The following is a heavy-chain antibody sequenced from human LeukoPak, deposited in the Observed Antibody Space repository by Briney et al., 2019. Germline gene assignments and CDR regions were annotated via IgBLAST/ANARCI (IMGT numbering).Heavy chain of an antibody. CDR3: AKGADSSGWYSVAYNYMDV. V-gene: IGHV3-23*01. CDR2: ISGSDGST. CDR1: GFTFSSYG. Sequence: GGSLRLSCAASGFTFSSYGMSWVRQAPGKGLEWVSAISGSDGSTYYADSVKGRFTISRDNSKNTLYLQMNSLRAEDTAVYYCAKGADSSGWYSVAYNYMDVWGKGTTVTISS. D-gene: IGHD6-19*01. J-gene: IGHJ6*03.